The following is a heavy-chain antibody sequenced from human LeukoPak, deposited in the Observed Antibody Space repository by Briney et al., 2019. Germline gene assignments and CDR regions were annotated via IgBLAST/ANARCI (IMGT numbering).Heavy chain of an antibody. CDR3: ARYSYGYVNWFDP. V-gene: IGHV4-39*07. J-gene: IGHJ5*02. CDR1: GGSISSSCYY. D-gene: IGHD5-18*01. CDR2: IYYSGST. Sequence: PSETLSLTCTVSGGSISSSCYYWGWIRQPPGKGLEWFGSIYYSGSTYYNPSLKSRVTISVDTSKNQFSLKLSSVTAADTAVYYCARYSYGYVNWFDPWGQGTLVTVSS.